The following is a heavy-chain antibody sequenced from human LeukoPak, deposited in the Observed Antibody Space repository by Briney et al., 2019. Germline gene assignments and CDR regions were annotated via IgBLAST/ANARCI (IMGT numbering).Heavy chain of an antibody. V-gene: IGHV4-34*01. D-gene: IGHD6-13*01. Sequence: SETLSLTCAVYGGSFSGYYWSWIRQPPGKGLEWIGEINHSGSTNYNPSLKSRVTISVDTSKNQFSLKLSSVTAADTAVYYCARGLEELTGYSSSWLTFDYWGQGTLVTVSS. J-gene: IGHJ4*02. CDR3: ARGLEELTGYSSSWLTFDY. CDR1: GGSFSGYY. CDR2: INHSGST.